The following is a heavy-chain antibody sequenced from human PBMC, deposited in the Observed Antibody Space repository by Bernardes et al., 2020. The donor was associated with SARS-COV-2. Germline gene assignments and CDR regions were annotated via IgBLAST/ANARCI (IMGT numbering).Heavy chain of an antibody. CDR2: INPNSGGT. D-gene: IGHD2-21*02. CDR3: ARELAYCGGDCYSGYYYYYGMDV. Sequence: VKVSCKASGYTFTGYYMHWVRQAPGQGLEWMGWINPNSGGTNYAQKFQGWVTMTRDTSISTAYMELSRLRSDDTAVYYCARELAYCGGDCYSGYYYYYGMDVWGQGTTVTVSS. CDR1: GYTFTGYY. V-gene: IGHV1-2*04. J-gene: IGHJ6*02.